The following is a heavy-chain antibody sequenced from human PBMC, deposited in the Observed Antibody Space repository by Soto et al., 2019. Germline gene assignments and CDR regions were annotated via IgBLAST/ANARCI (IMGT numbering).Heavy chain of an antibody. D-gene: IGHD2-2*02. V-gene: IGHV3-23*01. J-gene: IGHJ5*02. CDR3: AKENRIVVVPAAIRHNWFDP. CDR2: ISGSGGST. Sequence: GSLRLSCAASGFTFSSYAMSWVRQAPGKGLEWVSAISGSGGSTYYADSVKGRFTISRDNSKNTLYLQMNSLRAEDTAVYYCAKENRIVVVPAAIRHNWFDPWGQGTLVTVSS. CDR1: GFTFSSYA.